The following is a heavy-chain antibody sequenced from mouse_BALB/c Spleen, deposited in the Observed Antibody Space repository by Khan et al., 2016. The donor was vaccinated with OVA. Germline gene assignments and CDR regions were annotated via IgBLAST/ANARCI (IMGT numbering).Heavy chain of an antibody. V-gene: IGHV2-9*02. CDR2: IWAGGST. CDR3: ARDDGGGNDAMDY. J-gene: IGHJ4*01. CDR1: GFSLTSYG. D-gene: IGHD2-3*01. Sequence: QVQLKESGPGLVAPSQSLSITCTVSGFSLTSYGVHWVRQPPGKGLEWLGIIWAGGSTNYNSALMSRLSIKKDNSQSQVFLKMNSLHTVDTAIYYCARDDGGGNDAMDYWGQGTSVTVSS.